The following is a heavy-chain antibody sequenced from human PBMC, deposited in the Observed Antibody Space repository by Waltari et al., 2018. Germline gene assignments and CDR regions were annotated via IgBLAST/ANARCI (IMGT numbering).Heavy chain of an antibody. CDR3: ASNGGLGAKDYYYMDV. CDR2: ISGSGGST. CDR1: GFTFSSYA. V-gene: IGHV3-23*04. J-gene: IGHJ6*03. D-gene: IGHD1-26*01. Sequence: EVQLVESGGGLVQPGGSLRLSCAASGFTFSSYAMSWVRQAPGKGLEWVSAISGSGGSTYYADSVKGRFTISRDNSKNTLYLQMNSLRAEDTAVYYCASNGGLGAKDYYYMDVWGKGTTVTVSS.